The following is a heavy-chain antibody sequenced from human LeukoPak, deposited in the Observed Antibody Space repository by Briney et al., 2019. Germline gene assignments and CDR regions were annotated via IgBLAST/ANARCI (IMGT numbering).Heavy chain of an antibody. V-gene: IGHV7-4-1*02. Sequence: GASVKVSCKASGYTFTNYAINWVRQAPGQGLEWLGWLNTNTGDSMFAQGFTGRFVFSLDTSVSTAYLQISSLKPEDTAVYFCARDSEYHYGGHDPFDIWGQGTMVTVSS. D-gene: IGHD3-10*01. CDR3: ARDSEYHYGGHDPFDI. J-gene: IGHJ3*02. CDR2: LNTNTGDS. CDR1: GYTFTNYA.